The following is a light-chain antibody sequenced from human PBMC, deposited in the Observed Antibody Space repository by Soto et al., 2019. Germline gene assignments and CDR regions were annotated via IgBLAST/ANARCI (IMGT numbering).Light chain of an antibody. V-gene: IGKV3-11*01. CDR1: QSVSNY. CDR2: DAS. Sequence: EIVLTQSPATLSLSPGERATLFCRASQSVSNYLAWYQQKPGQAPRLLIYDASNRDTGIPARLSGSGSETDLTLTIRSLEPEDFGVYYCQQRTNWPLAAFGRGNKVEIK. J-gene: IGKJ1*01. CDR3: QQRTNWPLAA.